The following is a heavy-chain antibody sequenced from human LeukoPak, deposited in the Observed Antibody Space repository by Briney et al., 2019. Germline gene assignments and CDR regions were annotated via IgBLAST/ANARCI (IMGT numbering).Heavy chain of an antibody. D-gene: IGHD3-10*01. V-gene: IGHV3-23*01. Sequence: WGYLRLYCASSGFSLRNKDMTSVRQAPAKWLEGVAHISQCGGSTSYADSVKGRFTISRDVSKSTLSLQMHSLRVEDTATYYCAKDAGAPGTSDGYFDLWGRGTLVTVSS. J-gene: IGHJ2*01. CDR2: ISQCGGST. CDR3: AKDAGAPGTSDGYFDL. CDR1: GFSLRNKD.